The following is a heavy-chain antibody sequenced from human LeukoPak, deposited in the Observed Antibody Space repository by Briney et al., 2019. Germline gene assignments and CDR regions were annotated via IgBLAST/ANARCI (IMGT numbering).Heavy chain of an antibody. V-gene: IGHV1-46*01. CDR1: GYTFTIYY. CDR3: ARGGRWELPRPYSFDI. Sequence: ASVTVSFKASGYTFTIYYMHWVRQAPGQGLEWMGIINPNDGSTNYAQKFQGRVTMTTDTSTSTAYMELRSLRSDDTAVYYCARGGRWELPRPYSFDIWGQGTMVTVSS. D-gene: IGHD1-26*01. J-gene: IGHJ3*02. CDR2: INPNDGST.